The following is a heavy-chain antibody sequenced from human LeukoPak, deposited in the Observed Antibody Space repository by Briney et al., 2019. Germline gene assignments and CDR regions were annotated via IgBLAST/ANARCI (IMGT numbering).Heavy chain of an antibody. V-gene: IGHV3-33*01. CDR3: ARGGIVVVPAAINFDY. J-gene: IGHJ4*02. CDR1: GFTFSSYG. Sequence: GRSLRLSCAASGFTFSSYGMHWVRQAPGKGLEWVAVIWYDGSNKYYADSVKGRFTISRDNSQNPLYLQMNSLRAEDTAVYYCARGGIVVVPAAINFDYWGQGTLVTVSS. D-gene: IGHD2-2*01. CDR2: IWYDGSNK.